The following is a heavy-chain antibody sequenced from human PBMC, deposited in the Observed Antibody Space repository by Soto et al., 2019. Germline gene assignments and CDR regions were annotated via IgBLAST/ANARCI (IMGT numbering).Heavy chain of an antibody. D-gene: IGHD3-22*01. J-gene: IGHJ4*02. CDR3: ARTMILGRGPCFDF. Sequence: VYPHRSLTLPCSCSGFSRRGRGRRWSSLRQPPGKALEWLARIGWDGTEYYTTSLKTRLTIAKDSSKNQVVLTMTNVDPEDTATYHCARTMILGRGPCFDFWGQGNLVTATS. V-gene: IGHV2-70*04. CDR2: IGWDGTE. CDR1: GFSRRGRGRR.